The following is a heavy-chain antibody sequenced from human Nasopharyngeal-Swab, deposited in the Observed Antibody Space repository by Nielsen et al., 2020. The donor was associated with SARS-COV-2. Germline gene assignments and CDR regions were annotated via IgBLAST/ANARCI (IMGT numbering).Heavy chain of an antibody. CDR3: ARDDAYGSGSYYKPSYGMDV. CDR2: ISSSSSYI. Sequence: GESLKISCAASGFTFSSYSMNWVRQAPGTGLEWVSSISSSSSYIYYADSVKGRFTISRDNAKNSLYLQMNSLRAEDTAVYYCARDDAYGSGSYYKPSYGMDVWGQGTTVTVSS. J-gene: IGHJ6*02. V-gene: IGHV3-21*01. D-gene: IGHD3-10*01. CDR1: GFTFSSYS.